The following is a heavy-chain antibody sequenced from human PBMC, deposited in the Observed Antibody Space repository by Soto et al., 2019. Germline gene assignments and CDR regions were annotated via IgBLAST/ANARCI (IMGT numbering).Heavy chain of an antibody. V-gene: IGHV3-30-3*01. CDR2: ISYDGSNK. D-gene: IGHD3-22*01. CDR3: AKDTYYYDSSGYYVFDY. CDR1: GFTFSSYA. Sequence: GGSLRLSCAASGFTFSSYAMHWVRQAPGKGLEWVAVISYDGSNKYYADSVKGRFTISRDNSKNTLYLQMNSLRAEDTAVYYCAKDTYYYDSSGYYVFDYWGQGALVTVIL. J-gene: IGHJ4*02.